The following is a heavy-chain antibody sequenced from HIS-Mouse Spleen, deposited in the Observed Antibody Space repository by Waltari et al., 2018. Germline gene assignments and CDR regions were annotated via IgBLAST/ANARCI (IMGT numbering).Heavy chain of an antibody. J-gene: IGHJ2*01. Sequence: QLQLQASGPGLVKPSETLSLPCTVSGGPTSSSSYYWGWIRQPPGKGLEWIGSIYYSGSTYYNPSLKSRVTISVDTSKNQFSLKLSSVTAADTAVYYCAREIPYSSSWYDWYFDLWGRGTLVTVSS. CDR1: GGPTSSSSYY. CDR2: IYYSGST. V-gene: IGHV4-39*07. CDR3: AREIPYSSSWYDWYFDL. D-gene: IGHD6-13*01.